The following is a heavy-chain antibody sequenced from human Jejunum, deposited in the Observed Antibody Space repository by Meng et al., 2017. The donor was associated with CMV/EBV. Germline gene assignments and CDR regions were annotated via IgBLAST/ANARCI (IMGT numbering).Heavy chain of an antibody. CDR3: ARDLWPHIVVVTAPSEF. V-gene: IGHV1-18*01. Sequence: QVQMVQSGAELNRPGASVKVSCKASGYTCSSYGFTWVRQAPGQGLEWLGWISTYNDNPKYAQKVQGRVTMTADTSTSTAYMELRSLTSDDTAVYYCARDLWPHIVVVTAPSEFWGQGTLVTVSS. CDR2: ISTYNDNP. CDR1: GYTCSSYG. D-gene: IGHD2-21*02. J-gene: IGHJ4*02.